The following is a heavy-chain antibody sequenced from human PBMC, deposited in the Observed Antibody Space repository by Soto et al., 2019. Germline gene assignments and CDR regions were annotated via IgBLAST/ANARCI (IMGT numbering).Heavy chain of an antibody. Sequence: QVQLVESGGGVVQPGRSLRLSCAASRLTFRTYGMHWVRQAPGKGLEWVAVISSDGSNRYYGGSVRGRFSISRDNYSDTLYLQINRLSAEDTSVYYCATAVAGTEGYFQHWGQGTLLTVSS. CDR2: ISSDGSNR. J-gene: IGHJ1*01. CDR1: RLTFRTYG. V-gene: IGHV3-33*01. CDR3: ATAVAGTEGYFQH. D-gene: IGHD6-19*01.